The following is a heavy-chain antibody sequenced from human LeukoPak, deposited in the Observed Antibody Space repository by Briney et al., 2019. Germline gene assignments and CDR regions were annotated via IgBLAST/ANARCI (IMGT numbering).Heavy chain of an antibody. J-gene: IGHJ4*02. Sequence: GGSLRLSCAASGFAFSSYAMSWVRQAPGKGLEWVSGISVSGGSTFYADSVKGRFTISRDNSKNTLYLQMNSLRAEDTAVYYCAKDPAPNYYGSGSYSYYFDYWGQGTLVTVSS. D-gene: IGHD3-10*01. CDR1: GFAFSSYA. CDR3: AKDPAPNYYGSGSYSYYFDY. V-gene: IGHV3-23*01. CDR2: ISVSGGST.